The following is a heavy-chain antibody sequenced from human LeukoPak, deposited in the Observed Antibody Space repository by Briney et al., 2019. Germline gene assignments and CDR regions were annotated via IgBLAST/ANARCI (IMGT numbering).Heavy chain of an antibody. CDR1: GGSISSGDYS. J-gene: IGHJ5*02. CDR2: IYYSGST. V-gene: IGHV4-30-4*08. CDR3: ARGGRYCSSTSCYKAPTPSWFDP. D-gene: IGHD2-2*02. Sequence: SQTLSLTCTVSGGSISSGDYSWSWIRQPPGKGLERIGYIYYSGSTYYNPSLKSRVTISVDTSKNQFSLKLSSVTAADTAVYYCARGGRYCSSTSCYKAPTPSWFDPWGQGTLVTVSS.